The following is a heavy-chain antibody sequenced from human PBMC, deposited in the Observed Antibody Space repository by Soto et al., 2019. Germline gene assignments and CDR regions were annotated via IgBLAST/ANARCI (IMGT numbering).Heavy chain of an antibody. V-gene: IGHV4-59*01. CDR3: ARSPGGWFVY. Sequence: SETLSLTCTVSGGSISSYYWNWFRQPPGKGLEWIGYFSYTGSTNYNPSLKSRVTISVDTSKNQFSLKLSSVTAADTAVYYCARSPGGWFVYWGQGTLVNVSS. CDR2: FSYTGST. D-gene: IGHD6-19*01. CDR1: GGSISSYY. J-gene: IGHJ4*02.